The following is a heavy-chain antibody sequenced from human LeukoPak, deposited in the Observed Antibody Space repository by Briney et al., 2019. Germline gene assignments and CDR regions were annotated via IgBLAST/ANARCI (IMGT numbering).Heavy chain of an antibody. V-gene: IGHV3-7*01. CDR3: ARDRIGIVGTFDY. D-gene: IGHD2/OR15-2a*01. CDR2: IKQDGSEK. CDR1: GFTFSSYW. Sequence: GGSLRLSCAASGFTFSSYWMSWVRQAPGKGLEWVANIKQDGSEKYYVDSVKGRSTISRDNAKNSLYLQMNSLRAEDTAVYYCARDRIGIVGTFDYWGQGTLVTVSS. J-gene: IGHJ4*02.